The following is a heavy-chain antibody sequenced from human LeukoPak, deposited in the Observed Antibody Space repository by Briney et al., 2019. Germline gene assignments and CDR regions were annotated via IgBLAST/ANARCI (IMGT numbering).Heavy chain of an antibody. CDR2: IRYDGSNK. D-gene: IGHD6-13*01. CDR1: GFTFSSYG. CDR3: AKDLYSSSWYYFDY. J-gene: IGHJ4*02. Sequence: GGSLRLSCAASGFTFSSYGMHWVRQAPGKGLEWVAFIRYDGSNKYYADSVKGRFTISRDNSKNTLYLQMNSLRAEDTAVYYCAKDLYSSSWYYFDYWGQGTLVTVSS. V-gene: IGHV3-30*02.